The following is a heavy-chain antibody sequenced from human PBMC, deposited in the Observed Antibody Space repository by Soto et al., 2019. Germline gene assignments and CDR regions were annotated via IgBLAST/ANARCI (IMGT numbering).Heavy chain of an antibody. V-gene: IGHV1-8*01. J-gene: IGHJ6*04. CDR2: MNPNSGNT. CDR3: ARERTGTTSMDV. CDR1: GYTFTSYD. Sequence: QVQLVQSGAEVKKPGASVKVSCKASGYTFTSYDINWVRQATGQGLEWMGWMNPNSGNTGYAQKFQGRVTMNRNTSISTAYMELSSLRSEDAAVYYCARERTGTTSMDVWGEGTTVTVSS. D-gene: IGHD1-1*01.